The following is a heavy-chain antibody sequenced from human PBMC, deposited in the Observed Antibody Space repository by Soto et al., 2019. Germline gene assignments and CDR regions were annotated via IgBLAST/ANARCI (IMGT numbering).Heavy chain of an antibody. Sequence: PSETLSLTCTVSGGSISSNIYYWGWIRQPPGKGLEWIGNIHYSGSTYYDSSLQSRVTISIDTSKNQFSLKLSSVTATDTAVYYCARALWGPAGHINWFDPWGQGTLVTVSS. J-gene: IGHJ5*02. CDR2: IHYSGST. CDR3: ARALWGPAGHINWFDP. D-gene: IGHD2-2*01. CDR1: GGSISSNIYY. V-gene: IGHV4-39*02.